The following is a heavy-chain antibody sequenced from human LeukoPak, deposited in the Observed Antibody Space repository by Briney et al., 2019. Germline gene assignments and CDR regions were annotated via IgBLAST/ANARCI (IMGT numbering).Heavy chain of an antibody. J-gene: IGHJ4*02. CDR1: GFAFRSYG. CDR3: ARQGTGLDY. Sequence: GGSLRLSCAASGFAFRSYGMSWVRQAPGKGLEWVSIIHSVGDTFYADSAKGRFTISRDNSNNMVYLQMNSLTVEDTAVYYCARQGTGLDYWGQGTLVTVSS. CDR2: IHSVGDT. D-gene: IGHD1-1*01. V-gene: IGHV3-66*04.